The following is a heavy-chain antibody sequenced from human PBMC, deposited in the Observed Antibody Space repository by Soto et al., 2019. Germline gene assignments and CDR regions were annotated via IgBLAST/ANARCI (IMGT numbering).Heavy chain of an antibody. CDR3: VRANYFDF. CDR1: GGSINPYY. J-gene: IGHJ4*02. Sequence: QVQLQESGPGLVKPSETLSLTCTVSGGSINPYYWSWIRQPPGKGLEWIGSIYYRGSANNNPSLKSRLTISVDTSKHPLSLKLSSVTAADTAIYDCVRANYFDFWGQGTLVTVSS. CDR2: IYYRGSA. V-gene: IGHV4-59*01.